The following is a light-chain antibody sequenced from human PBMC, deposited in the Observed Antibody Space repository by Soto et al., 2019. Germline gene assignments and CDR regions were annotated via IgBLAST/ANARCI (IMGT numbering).Light chain of an antibody. J-gene: IGKJ1*01. Sequence: DIQMTQSPSSLSASVGDRATITCRASQSISSYLNWYQQKPWKAHKLLIYAASSLQSGVPSRFSGSGSGTDFTLTISSLQPEDFATYYCQQSYSTFTWTFGQGTKVDIK. CDR2: AAS. CDR3: QQSYSTFTWT. CDR1: QSISSY. V-gene: IGKV1-39*01.